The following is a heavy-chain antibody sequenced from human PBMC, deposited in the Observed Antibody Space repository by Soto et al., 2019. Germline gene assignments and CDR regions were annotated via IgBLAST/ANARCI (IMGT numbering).Heavy chain of an antibody. V-gene: IGHV2-70*11. Sequence: GSGPTLVNPTQTLTLTCTFSGFSLSTSGMCVSWIRQPPGKALEWLARIDWDDDKYYSTSLKTRLTISKDTSKNQVVLTMTNMDPVDTATYYCARILYSRSGGGYFDYWGQGTLVTAPQ. CDR1: GFSLSTSGMC. CDR2: IDWDDDK. J-gene: IGHJ4*02. CDR3: ARILYSRSGGGYFDY. D-gene: IGHD6-13*01.